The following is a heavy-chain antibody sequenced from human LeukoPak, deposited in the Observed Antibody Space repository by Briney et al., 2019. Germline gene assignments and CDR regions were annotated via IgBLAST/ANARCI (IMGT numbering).Heavy chain of an antibody. J-gene: IGHJ5*02. V-gene: IGHV4-4*07. Sequence: SETLSLTCTVSGGSISGYYWAWVRQPAGKGLEWIGRIDISGSTNNNPSLRSRLTMSVDTSKNQFFLKLRSVTAADTAVYYCARDKGTYCSNAVCQTRWFDPRGQGTLVTVSS. D-gene: IGHD2-8*01. CDR3: ARDKGTYCSNAVCQTRWFDP. CDR2: IDISGST. CDR1: GGSISGYY.